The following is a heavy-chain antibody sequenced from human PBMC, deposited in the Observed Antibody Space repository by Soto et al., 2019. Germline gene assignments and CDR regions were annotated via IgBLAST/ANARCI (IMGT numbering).Heavy chain of an antibody. V-gene: IGHV3-21*01. J-gene: IGHJ3*02. CDR2: ISSSSSYI. CDR3: ARGGRRDGYRGPRDDAFDI. D-gene: IGHD5-12*01. CDR1: GFTFSSYS. Sequence: GGSVRLSXAASGFTFSSYSMNWVRQAPGKGLEWVSSISSSSSYIYYADSVKGRFTISRDNAKNSLYLQMNSLRAEDTAVYYCARGGRRDGYRGPRDDAFDIWGQGTMVTVSS.